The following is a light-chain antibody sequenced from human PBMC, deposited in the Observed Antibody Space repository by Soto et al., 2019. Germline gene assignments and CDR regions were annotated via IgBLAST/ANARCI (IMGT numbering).Light chain of an antibody. CDR2: TVS. Sequence: DIVMTQTPLSLPVTPGEPASISCRSSQSLLDRDDGNTYLDWYLQKPGQSPQLLIYTVSYRASGVPDRFRGSGSGTDFTLRISRVEADDVGVYYCMQRLEFPWTFGQGTKVEIK. CDR3: MQRLEFPWT. V-gene: IGKV2-40*01. CDR1: QSLLDRDDGNTY. J-gene: IGKJ1*01.